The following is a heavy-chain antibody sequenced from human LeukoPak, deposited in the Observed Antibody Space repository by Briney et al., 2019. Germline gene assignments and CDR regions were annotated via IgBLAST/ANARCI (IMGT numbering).Heavy chain of an antibody. D-gene: IGHD2-2*01. CDR3: ARHETAAATTGDAFDI. V-gene: IGHV1-2*02. CDR1: GYTFTGYY. CDR2: INPNSGGT. J-gene: IGHJ3*02. Sequence: GASVKVSCKASGYTFTGYYMHWVRQAPGQGLEWMGWINPNSGGTNYAQKFQGRVTMTRDTSISTAYMELSRLRSDDTAVYYCARHETAAATTGDAFDIWGQGTMVTVSS.